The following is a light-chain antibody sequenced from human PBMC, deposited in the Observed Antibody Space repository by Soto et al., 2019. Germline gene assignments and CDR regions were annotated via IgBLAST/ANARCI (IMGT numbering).Light chain of an antibody. CDR3: QQYHTYSRT. CDR2: DAS. J-gene: IGKJ1*01. CDR1: QSISNK. Sequence: DIQMTQSPSTLSASVGDRVTITFRASQSISNKLAWYQQKAGKAPKVLIYDASTFESGVPSRFSGSGSGTEFTLTISSLQPDDFATYYCQQYHTYSRTFGQGTKVDIK. V-gene: IGKV1-5*01.